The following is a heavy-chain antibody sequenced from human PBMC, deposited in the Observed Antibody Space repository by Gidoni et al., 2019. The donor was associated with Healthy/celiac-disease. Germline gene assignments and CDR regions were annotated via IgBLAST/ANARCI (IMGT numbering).Heavy chain of an antibody. CDR3: ARTTTAGRDYYGSDGMSDY. CDR2: INPSGGST. D-gene: IGHD3-10*01. V-gene: IGHV1-46*01. CDR1: GYTFTSHY. J-gene: IGHJ4*02. Sequence: QVQLVQSGAEVKKPGASVKVSCKASGYTFTSHYMHWVRQAPGQGLEWMGIINPSGGSTSYAQKFQGRVTMTRDTSTSTVYMELSSLRSEDTAVYYCARTTTAGRDYYGSDGMSDYWGQGTLVTVSS.